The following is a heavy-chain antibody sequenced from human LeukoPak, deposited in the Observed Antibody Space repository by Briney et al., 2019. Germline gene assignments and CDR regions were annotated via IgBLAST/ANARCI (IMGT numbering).Heavy chain of an antibody. D-gene: IGHD3-22*01. CDR1: GFTFSSYA. Sequence: GGSLRLSCSASGFTFSSYAMHWVRQAPGKGLEYVSAISSNGGSTYYADSVKGRFTISRDNSKNTLYLQMSSLRSEDTAVYYCAIEYPTYYYDSSGFYYWGQGTLVTVSS. J-gene: IGHJ4*02. CDR3: AIEYPTYYYDSSGFYY. V-gene: IGHV3-64D*06. CDR2: ISSNGGST.